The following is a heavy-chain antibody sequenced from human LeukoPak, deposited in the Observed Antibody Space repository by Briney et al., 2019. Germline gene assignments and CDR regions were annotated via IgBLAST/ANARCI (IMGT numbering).Heavy chain of an antibody. V-gene: IGHV1-18*01. D-gene: IGHD6-19*01. J-gene: IGHJ6*02. CDR3: ARDGRAVADLYYYYYGMDV. CDR1: GYTFTSYG. Sequence: ASLKVSCKASGYTFTSYGISWVRQAPGQGLEWMGWISAYNGNTNYAQRLQGRVTMTTDTSTSTAYMELRSLRSDDTAVYYCARDGRAVADLYYYYYGMDVWGQGTTVTVSS. CDR2: ISAYNGNT.